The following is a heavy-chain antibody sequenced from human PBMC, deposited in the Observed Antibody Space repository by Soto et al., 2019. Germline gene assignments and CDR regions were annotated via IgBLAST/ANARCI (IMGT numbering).Heavy chain of an antibody. CDR1: GFTFSSYS. V-gene: IGHV3-21*01. D-gene: IGHD3-10*01. J-gene: IGHJ6*02. Sequence: GSLRLSCAASGFTFSSYSMNWVRQAPGKGLEWVSSISSSSSYIYYADSVKGRFTISRDNAKNSLYLQMNSLRAEDTAVYYCAFSGYYYGSGSYSSGMDVWGQGTTVTVSS. CDR2: ISSSSSYI. CDR3: AFSGYYYGSGSYSSGMDV.